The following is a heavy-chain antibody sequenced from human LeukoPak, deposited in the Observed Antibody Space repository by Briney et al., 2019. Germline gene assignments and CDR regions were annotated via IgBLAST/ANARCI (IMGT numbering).Heavy chain of an antibody. Sequence: SVKVSCKASGGTFSSYAISWVRQAPGQGLEWMGGIIPIFGTANYAQKFQGRVTITTDESTSTAYMELSSLRSEDTAVYYCASSNYYDSSGYLPMGYWGQGTLVTVS. J-gene: IGHJ4*02. D-gene: IGHD3-22*01. CDR3: ASSNYYDSSGYLPMGY. V-gene: IGHV1-69*05. CDR2: IIPIFGTA. CDR1: GGTFSSYA.